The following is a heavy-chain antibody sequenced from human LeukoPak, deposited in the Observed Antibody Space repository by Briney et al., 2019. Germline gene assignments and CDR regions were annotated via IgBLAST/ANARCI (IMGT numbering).Heavy chain of an antibody. D-gene: IGHD2-2*01. Sequence: SETLSLTCAAYGVSFSGYYRSWLRQPPGKGLEWIGEINHSRSINYKPSLKSRVTISVDTSKNQFSLKMSSVTAADTAVYYCARGDIVVVPAAVFDIWGQGTMVTVSS. CDR1: GVSFSGYY. V-gene: IGHV4-34*01. J-gene: IGHJ3*02. CDR2: INHSRSI. CDR3: ARGDIVVVPAAVFDI.